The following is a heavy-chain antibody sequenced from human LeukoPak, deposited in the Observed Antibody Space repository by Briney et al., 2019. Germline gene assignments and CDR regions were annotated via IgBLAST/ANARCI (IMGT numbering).Heavy chain of an antibody. CDR3: AKSGYDFWSGYYRTLFDY. D-gene: IGHD3-3*01. J-gene: IGHJ4*02. CDR1: GFTFSSYA. V-gene: IGHV3-23*01. Sequence: GGSLKLSCAASGFTFSSYAMSWVRQAPGKGLEWVSAISDSGGSTHYADSVKGRFTISRDNSKNTLYLQMNSLRAEDTAVYYCAKSGYDFWSGYYRTLFDYWGQGTLVTVSS. CDR2: ISDSGGST.